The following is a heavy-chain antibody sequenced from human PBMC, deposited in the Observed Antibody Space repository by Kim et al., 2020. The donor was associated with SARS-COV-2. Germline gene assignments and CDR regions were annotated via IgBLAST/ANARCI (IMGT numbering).Heavy chain of an antibody. V-gene: IGHV4-39*01. Sequence: SETLSLTCTVSGGSISSSSYYWGWIRQPPGKGLEWIGSIYYSGSTYYNPSLKSRVTISVDTSKNQFSLKLSSVTAADTAVYYCARHRFLRCLDYWGQGTLVTVSS. D-gene: IGHD5-12*01. CDR3: ARHRFLRCLDY. CDR2: IYYSGST. J-gene: IGHJ4*02. CDR1: GGSISSSSYY.